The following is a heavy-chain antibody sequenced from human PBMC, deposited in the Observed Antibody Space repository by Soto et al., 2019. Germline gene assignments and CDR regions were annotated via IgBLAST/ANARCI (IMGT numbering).Heavy chain of an antibody. D-gene: IGHD5-12*01. J-gene: IGHJ6*02. Sequence: GASVKVSCKASGYTFTGYYRQWVRQAPGQGLEWMGWINPNSGGTNYAQKFQGWVTMTRDTSISTAYMELSRLRSDDTAVYYCARSPPYSGYDKLHVFNSHELYYYYYGMDVWGQGTTVTVSS. V-gene: IGHV1-2*04. CDR1: GYTFTGYY. CDR3: ARSPPYSGYDKLHVFNSHELYYYYYGMDV. CDR2: INPNSGGT.